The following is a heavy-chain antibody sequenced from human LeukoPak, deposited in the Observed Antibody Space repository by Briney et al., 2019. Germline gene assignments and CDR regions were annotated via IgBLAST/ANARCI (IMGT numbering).Heavy chain of an antibody. CDR3: ARAYLAAAGSYYFDY. CDR1: GYTFTGYY. D-gene: IGHD6-13*01. V-gene: IGHV1-2*02. CDR2: INPNSGGT. Sequence: ASVKVSCKAPGYTFTGYYMHWVRQAPGQGLEWMGWINPNSGGTNYAQKFQGRVTMTRDTSISTAYMELSRLRSDDTAVYYCARAYLAAAGSYYFDYWGQGTLVTVSS. J-gene: IGHJ4*02.